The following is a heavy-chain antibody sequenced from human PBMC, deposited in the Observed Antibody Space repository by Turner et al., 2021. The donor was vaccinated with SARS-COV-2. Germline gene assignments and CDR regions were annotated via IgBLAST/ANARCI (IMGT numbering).Heavy chain of an antibody. Sequence: QLQLQESGPGLVKPSETLSLTCTVSSGSISSSAYYSGWIRQPPGKGLEWIGSFFYSSSTYYSPSLKSRITISVDTSKNQFSLNLSSVTAADTAVYYCARQVSILGRWLAPFDSWGQGTLVTVSS. D-gene: IGHD6-19*01. J-gene: IGHJ4*02. V-gene: IGHV4-39*01. CDR3: ARQVSILGRWLAPFDS. CDR1: SGSISSSAYY. CDR2: FFYSSST.